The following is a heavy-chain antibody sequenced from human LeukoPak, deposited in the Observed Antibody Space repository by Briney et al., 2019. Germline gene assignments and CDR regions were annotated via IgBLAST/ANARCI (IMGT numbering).Heavy chain of an antibody. J-gene: IGHJ6*03. CDR2: INPSGGST. CDR1: GYTFTSYY. D-gene: IGHD2-2*01. CDR3: ARERTYCSSTSCRKQTYYYYMDV. V-gene: IGHV1-46*01. Sequence: ASVKVSCKASGYTFTSYYMHWVRQAPGQGLEWMGIINPSGGSTSYAQKFQGRVTMTRDMSTSTVYMELSSLRSEDTAVYYCARERTYCSSTSCRKQTYYYYMDVWGKGTTVTVSS.